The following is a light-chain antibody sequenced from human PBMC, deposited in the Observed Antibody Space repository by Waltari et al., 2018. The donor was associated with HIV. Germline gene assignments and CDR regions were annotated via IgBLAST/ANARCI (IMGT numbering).Light chain of an antibody. CDR2: GST. CDR1: QSVTTNY. J-gene: IGKJ3*01. V-gene: IGKV3-20*01. Sequence: EIVLTQSPGTLSLSPGEGATLSCRASQSVTTNYLAWYQQKPGQPHRHLIYGSTSRATGIPARFSGSGSGTDFTLTISRLEPEDFAVYYCQQSGSSPFTFGPGTKVDIK. CDR3: QQSGSSPFT.